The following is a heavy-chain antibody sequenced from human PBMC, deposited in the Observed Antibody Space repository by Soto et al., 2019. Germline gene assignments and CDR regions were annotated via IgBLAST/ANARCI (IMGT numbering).Heavy chain of an antibody. CDR3: ARHRVCGSTSCHAGYFDY. CDR1: GGSISSSSYY. CDR2: IYYSGST. J-gene: IGHJ4*02. D-gene: IGHD2-2*01. V-gene: IGHV4-39*01. Sequence: QLQLQESGPGLVKPSETLSLTCTVSGGSISSSSYYWGWIRQPPGKGLEWIGSIYYSGSTDYNPSLTSRVTISEDTSKNQCSLTLTSVTAADTAVYYCARHRVCGSTSCHAGYFDYWGQGTLVTVSS.